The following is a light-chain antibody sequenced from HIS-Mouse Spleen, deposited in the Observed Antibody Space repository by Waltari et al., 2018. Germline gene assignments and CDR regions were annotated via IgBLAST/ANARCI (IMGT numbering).Light chain of an antibody. Sequence: QSALTQPASGQSITISCTGTSRDVGGYNYVSWYQQHPGKAPKLMIYDVSNRPSGVSNRFSGSKAGNTASLTISGLQAEDEADYYCSSYTSSSFNVVFGGGTKLTVL. CDR2: DVS. CDR3: SSYTSSSFNVV. V-gene: IGLV2-14*03. CDR1: SRDVGGYNY. J-gene: IGLJ2*01.